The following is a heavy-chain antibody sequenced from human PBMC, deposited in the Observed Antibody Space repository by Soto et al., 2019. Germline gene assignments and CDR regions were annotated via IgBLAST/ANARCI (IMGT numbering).Heavy chain of an antibody. D-gene: IGHD2-2*03. CDR3: ASHRVDIVVVPAADDAFDI. CDR2: ISAYNGNT. V-gene: IGHV1-18*01. Sequence: ASVKVSCKASGYTFTSYGISWVRQAPGQGLEWMGWISAYNGNTNYAQKLQGRVTMTTDTSTSTAYMELRSLRSDDTAVYYCASHRVDIVVVPAADDAFDIWGQGTMVTVSS. CDR1: GYTFTSYG. J-gene: IGHJ3*02.